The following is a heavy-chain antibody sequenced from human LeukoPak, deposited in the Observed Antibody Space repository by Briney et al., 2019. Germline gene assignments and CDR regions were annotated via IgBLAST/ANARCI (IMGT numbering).Heavy chain of an antibody. CDR3: ARGRGTMIVVADFDY. CDR2: IGSRGSSR. V-gene: IGHV3-48*02. J-gene: IGHJ4*02. Sequence: GGSLRLSCAASGFTFSNYNMNWVRQAPGKGLEWVSYIGSRGSSRYYADSVKGRFTISRDNSKNTLYLQMNSLRDEDTAVYYCARGRGTMIVVADFDYWGRGTLVTVSS. D-gene: IGHD3-22*01. CDR1: GFTFSNYN.